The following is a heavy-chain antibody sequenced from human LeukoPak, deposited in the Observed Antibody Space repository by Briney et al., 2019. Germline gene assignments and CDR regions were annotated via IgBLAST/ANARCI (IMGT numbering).Heavy chain of an antibody. D-gene: IGHD5-24*01. CDR2: INPGGGNT. Sequence: ASVKVSCKASGYKFTGYYLHWVRQAPGQGLEWMGLINPGGGNTNYAQNFQGRVTMTRDTSTTTVYMELSSLRSEDTAIYYCARIRDGYNDAYDIWGQGTVVTVPS. CDR3: ARIRDGYNDAYDI. CDR1: GYKFTGYY. J-gene: IGHJ3*02. V-gene: IGHV1-46*01.